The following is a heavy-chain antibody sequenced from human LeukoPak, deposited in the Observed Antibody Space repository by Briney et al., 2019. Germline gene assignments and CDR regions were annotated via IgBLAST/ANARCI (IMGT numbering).Heavy chain of an antibody. Sequence: SETLSHTCTVSGGSISSSSYYWGWIRQPPGKGLEWIGSIYYSGSTYYNPSLKSRVTISVDTSKNQFSLKLSSVTAADTAVYYCAREGQQLVNWFDHRGQGTLVTVSS. J-gene: IGHJ5*02. V-gene: IGHV4-39*07. D-gene: IGHD6-13*01. CDR3: AREGQQLVNWFDH. CDR2: IYYSGST. CDR1: GGSISSSSYY.